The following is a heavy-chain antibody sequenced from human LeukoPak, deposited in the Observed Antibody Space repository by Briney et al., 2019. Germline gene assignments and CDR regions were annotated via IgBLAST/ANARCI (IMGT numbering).Heavy chain of an antibody. V-gene: IGHV4-59*08. J-gene: IGHJ4*02. CDR1: GGSISSYY. CDR2: IYYSGST. Sequence: MSSETLSLTCTVSGGSISSYYWSWIRQPPGKGLEWIGYIYYSGSTNYNPSLKSRVTISVDTSENQFSLKLSSVTAADTAVYYCAGHHPRNTVDFWGQGTLVTVSS. D-gene: IGHD2-8*02. CDR3: AGHHPRNTVDF.